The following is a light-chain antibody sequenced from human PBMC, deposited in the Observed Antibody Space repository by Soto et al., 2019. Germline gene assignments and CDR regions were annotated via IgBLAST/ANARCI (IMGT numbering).Light chain of an antibody. V-gene: IGKV1-5*03. CDR2: KAS. Sequence: DIQMTQSPSTLSASVGDRVTITCRSGQSISSFLAWYQQKPGKAPKLLIYKASSVESGVPSRFSGSGSGTDFTLTISSLQPDDSETYYCQQYNSFLWTFGQGTKVDI. CDR1: QSISSF. CDR3: QQYNSFLWT. J-gene: IGKJ1*01.